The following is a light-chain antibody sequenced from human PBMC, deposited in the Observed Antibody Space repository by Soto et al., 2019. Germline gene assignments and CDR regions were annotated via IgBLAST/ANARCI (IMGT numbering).Light chain of an antibody. Sequence: ETVMTQSPATLSLSPGERATLSCRASQSISYTYLSWYQQKPGQAPRLLIYGASTRATGIPARFSGSGSGTDFTLTISSLQPEDFAVYYCQQDYNLPPTFGPGTKVDIK. CDR1: QSISYTY. CDR2: GAS. CDR3: QQDYNLPPT. J-gene: IGKJ3*01. V-gene: IGKV3D-7*01.